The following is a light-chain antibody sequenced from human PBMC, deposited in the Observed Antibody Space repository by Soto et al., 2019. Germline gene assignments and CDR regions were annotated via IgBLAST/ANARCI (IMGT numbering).Light chain of an antibody. V-gene: IGKV3-20*01. CDR3: QQCGSSPWT. CDR2: GAS. J-gene: IGKJ1*01. Sequence: EIVLTQSPGTLSLSPGARATLSCRASQTVSSSFLAWYQQTPGQAPRLLIYGASSRATGIPDRFSGSGSGTDFTLTISRLEPEDFAVYYCQQCGSSPWTFGQGTKVDIK. CDR1: QTVSSSF.